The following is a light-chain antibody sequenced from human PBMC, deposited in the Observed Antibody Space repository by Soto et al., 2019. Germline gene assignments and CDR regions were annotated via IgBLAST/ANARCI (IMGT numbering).Light chain of an antibody. CDR2: GAS. Sequence: EIVLTQSPGTLSLSPGERATLSCRASQSVSSSYLAWYQQKPGQAPRLLIYGASSRAAGIPDRFSGSGSGTDFTLTIRRLELKDFALYYFSHYGSPPPIPSGQGTRLEI. J-gene: IGKJ5*01. CDR3: SHYGSPPPIP. CDR1: QSVSSSY. V-gene: IGKV3-20*01.